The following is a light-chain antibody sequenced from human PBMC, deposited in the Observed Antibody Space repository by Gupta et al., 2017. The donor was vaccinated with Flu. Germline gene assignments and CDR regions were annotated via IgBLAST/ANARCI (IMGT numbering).Light chain of an antibody. CDR3: QSADSSGTYV. J-gene: IGLJ1*01. CDR2: KDT. Sequence: PGQTARITCSGDALPRQYGYWYQQRPGQAPVLLIYKDTERPSGIPGRFSGSSSGTTVTLTISGVQEEDEADYYCQSADSSGTYVFGAGTKVTVL. V-gene: IGLV3-25*03. CDR1: ALPRQY.